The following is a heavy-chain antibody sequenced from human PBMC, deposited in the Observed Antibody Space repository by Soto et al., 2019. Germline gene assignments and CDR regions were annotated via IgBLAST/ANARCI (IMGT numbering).Heavy chain of an antibody. CDR3: DP. D-gene: IGHD3-22*01. CDR2: IEPRDSYT. V-gene: IGHV5-10-1*01. Sequence: PGESLKISCQVSGYRFTSYWLTWVRQVPGKGLECLGRIEPRDSYTNYSPSFQGHVTISVDKSINTAYLQWNSLRDYYDSSGYFDPWGQGTLVTVSS. J-gene: IGHJ5*02. CDR1: GYRFTSYW.